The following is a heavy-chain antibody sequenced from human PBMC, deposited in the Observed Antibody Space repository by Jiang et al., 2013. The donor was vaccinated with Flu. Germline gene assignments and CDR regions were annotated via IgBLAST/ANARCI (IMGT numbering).Heavy chain of an antibody. D-gene: IGHD2-21*02. CDR1: GAFITSDGYY. CDR2: IYYSEKT. J-gene: IGHJ6*02. Sequence: GLVKPAETLSLTCSVSGAFITSDGYYWVWIRQPPGKGLEWIGDIYYSEKTYNNPSLKSRVTMSVDTSTKQFSLKVNSVTAADTAVYYCARSYCGGDCYSMFGYSYYGMDVWGQGTTVTVSS. CDR3: ARSYCGGDCYSMFGYSYYGMDV. V-gene: IGHV4-39*07.